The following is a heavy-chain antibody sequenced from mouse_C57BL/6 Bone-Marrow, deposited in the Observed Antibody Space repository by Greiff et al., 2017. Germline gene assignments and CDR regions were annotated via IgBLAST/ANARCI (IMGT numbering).Heavy chain of an antibody. D-gene: IGHD2-4*01. J-gene: IGHJ3*01. Sequence: VKLQQPGAELVMPGASVKLSCKASGYTFTSYWMHWVKQRPGQGLEWIGEIDPSDSYTNYNQKFKGKSTLTVDKSSSTAYMQLSSLTSEYSAVYYCALYDYDEAWFAYWGQGTLVTVSA. CDR3: ALYDYDEAWFAY. V-gene: IGHV1-69*01. CDR2: IDPSDSYT. CDR1: GYTFTSYW.